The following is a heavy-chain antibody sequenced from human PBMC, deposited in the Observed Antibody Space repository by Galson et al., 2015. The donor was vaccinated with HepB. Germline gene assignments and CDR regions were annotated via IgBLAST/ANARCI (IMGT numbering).Heavy chain of an antibody. CDR3: ASSSVWGYLYYGMDV. J-gene: IGHJ6*02. D-gene: IGHD2-8*01. V-gene: IGHV4-39*01. Sequence: SETLSLTCTVSGGSISSSSYYWGWIRQPPGKGLEWIGSIYYSGSTYYNPSLKSRVTISVDTSKNQFSLKLSSVTAADTALYYCASSSVWGYLYYGMDVWGQGTTDTVSS. CDR1: GGSISSSSYY. CDR2: IYYSGST.